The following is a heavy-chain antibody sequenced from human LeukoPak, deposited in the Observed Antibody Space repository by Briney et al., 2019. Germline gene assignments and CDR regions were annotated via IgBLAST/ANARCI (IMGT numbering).Heavy chain of an antibody. CDR1: GFTFSSYE. D-gene: IGHD4-23*01. V-gene: IGHV3-48*03. J-gene: IGHJ4*02. Sequence: GGSLRLSCAASGFTFSSYEMNWVRQAPGKGLEWVSYISSSGSTIYYADSVKGRFTISRDNAKNSLYLQMNSLRAEDTAVYYCARWSVTVGKYYFDYWGQGTLVTVSS. CDR3: ARWSVTVGKYYFDY. CDR2: ISSSGSTI.